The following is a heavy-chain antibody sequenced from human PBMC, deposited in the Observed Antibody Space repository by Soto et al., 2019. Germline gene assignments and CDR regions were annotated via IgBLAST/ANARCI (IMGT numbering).Heavy chain of an antibody. J-gene: IGHJ6*02. CDR1: GFTFSNYN. CDR3: AREGLLWFGELIRNYYNFALDV. V-gene: IGHV3-48*02. D-gene: IGHD3-10*01. Sequence: EVRLVESGGGLVQPGGSLRLSCAASGFTFSNYNMNWVRQAPGKGLEWVSYINSISSTINYADSVKGRFTISRDNAKNSLYLQMNNLRDEDTAVYYCAREGLLWFGELIRNYYNFALDVWGQGTTVTVSS. CDR2: INSISSTI.